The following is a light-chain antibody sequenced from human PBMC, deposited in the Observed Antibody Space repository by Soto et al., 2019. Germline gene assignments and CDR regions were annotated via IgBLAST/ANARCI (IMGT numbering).Light chain of an antibody. CDR3: QQLNGYQLA. Sequence: DIQLTQSPSFLSAFVGDTVTITCRASQAMSTYLAWYQQKPGKAPKLLIRSASTLQSGVPPRFSGGGSGTEFTLTISTLQADDAGIYYCQQLNGYQLAFGGGTNVEIK. CDR2: SAS. CDR1: QAMSTY. J-gene: IGKJ4*01. V-gene: IGKV1-9*01.